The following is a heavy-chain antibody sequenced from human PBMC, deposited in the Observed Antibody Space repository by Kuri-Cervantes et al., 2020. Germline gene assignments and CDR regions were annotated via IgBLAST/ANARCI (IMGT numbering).Heavy chain of an antibody. CDR3: ARAPPAYSNPDDY. V-gene: IGHV1-2*02. CDR2: INPKAGTT. J-gene: IGHJ4*02. CDR1: GYTFTGHY. Sequence: ASVKVSCKASGYTFTGHYMHWVRQAPGQGLEWMGWINPKAGTTNYAQNFRGRVTMTRDTSINTAYMDLRRLRSDDTAVFYRARAPPAYSNPDDYWGQGTLVTVSS. D-gene: IGHD4-11*01.